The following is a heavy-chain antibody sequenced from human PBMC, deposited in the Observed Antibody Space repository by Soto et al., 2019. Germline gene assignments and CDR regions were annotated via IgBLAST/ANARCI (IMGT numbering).Heavy chain of an antibody. V-gene: IGHV4-4*02. J-gene: IGHJ4*02. CDR1: GGSLSSGDW. CDR3: ARGGDYTPGFDC. CDR2: ISLGGTT. D-gene: IGHD3-3*01. Sequence: QLQLQESGPGLVEPSGTLSLACGVSGGSLSSGDWWRWVRQPPGKGLEWIGEISLGGTTSYNPSLKSRVSMSLDTSKNHFSLKVSSVIAADTAVYYCARGGDYTPGFDCWGQGTLVTVSS.